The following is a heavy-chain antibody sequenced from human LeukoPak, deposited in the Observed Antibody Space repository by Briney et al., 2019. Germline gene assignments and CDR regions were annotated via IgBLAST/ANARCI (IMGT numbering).Heavy chain of an antibody. CDR2: IYYSGST. Sequence: PSETLSLTCTVSGGSISSSSYYWGWIRQPPWKGLEWIGSIYYSGSTYYNPSLKSRVTISVDTSKNQFSLRLSSVTAADTAVYYCARQNVATTHFDYWGQGTLVTVSS. V-gene: IGHV4-39*01. CDR3: ARQNVATTHFDY. D-gene: IGHD5-24*01. CDR1: GGSISSSSYY. J-gene: IGHJ4*02.